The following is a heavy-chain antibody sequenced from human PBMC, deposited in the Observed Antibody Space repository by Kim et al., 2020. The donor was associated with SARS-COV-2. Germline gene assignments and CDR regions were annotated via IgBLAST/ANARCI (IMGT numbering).Heavy chain of an antibody. CDR2: IYYSGST. D-gene: IGHD5-18*01. CDR3: ARESSYGYGGVYYYYYGMDV. V-gene: IGHV4-59*01. J-gene: IGHJ6*02. Sequence: SETLSLTCTVSGGSISSYYWSWIRQPPGKGLEWIGYIYYSGSTNYNPSLKSRVTISVDTSKNQFSLKLSSVTAADTAVYYCARESSYGYGGVYYYYYGMDVWGQGTTVTVSS. CDR1: GGSISSYY.